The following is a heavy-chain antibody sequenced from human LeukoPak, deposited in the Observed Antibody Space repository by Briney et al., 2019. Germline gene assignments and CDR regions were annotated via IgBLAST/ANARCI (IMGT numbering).Heavy chain of an antibody. Sequence: SETLSLTCAVSGGSISSNNWWSWVRQPPGKGLEWIGSIYYSGSTYYNPSLKSRVTISVDTSNNQFSLKLSSLTAADTAVYYCARDCGYSSGWFDYWGQGTLVTVSS. CDR1: GGSISSNNW. J-gene: IGHJ4*02. CDR3: ARDCGYSSGWFDY. CDR2: IYYSGST. D-gene: IGHD6-19*01. V-gene: IGHV4-4*02.